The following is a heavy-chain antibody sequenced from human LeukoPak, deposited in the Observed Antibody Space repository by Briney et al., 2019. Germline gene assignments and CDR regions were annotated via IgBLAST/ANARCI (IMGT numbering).Heavy chain of an antibody. J-gene: IGHJ3*02. CDR3: ARDYYASSGFGAFDI. CDR2: INPNSGGT. Sequence: ASVKVSCKASGYTFTAYYMHWVRQAPGQGLEWMGGINPNSGGTNYAQKFQGRVTMTRDTSISTAYMELSRLRSDDTAVYYCARDYYASSGFGAFDIWGQGTMVTVSS. CDR1: GYTFTAYY. D-gene: IGHD3-22*01. V-gene: IGHV1-2*02.